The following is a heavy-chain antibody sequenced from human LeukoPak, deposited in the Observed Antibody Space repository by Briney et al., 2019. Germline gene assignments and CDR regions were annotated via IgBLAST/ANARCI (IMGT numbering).Heavy chain of an antibody. CDR1: GFTFSSYE. Sequence: GGSLRLSCAASGFTFSSYEMNWVRQAPGKGLEWVSYISSGSTIYDADSVKGRFTISRDNAKNSLYLQMNSLRAEDTAVYYCARESIAVVGAPFDYWGQGTLVTVSS. CDR3: ARESIAVVGAPFDY. CDR2: ISSGSTI. D-gene: IGHD6-19*01. V-gene: IGHV3-48*03. J-gene: IGHJ4*02.